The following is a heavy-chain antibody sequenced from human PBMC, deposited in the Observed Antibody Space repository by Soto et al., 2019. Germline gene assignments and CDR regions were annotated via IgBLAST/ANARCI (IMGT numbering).Heavy chain of an antibody. Sequence: GGSLRLSCAASGFTVRSKYMRWVRPAPGNGLAWVSVIYSGRSTYYADSVQGRFTISRDNSKNTLYLQMNSLRAEDTAVYYCAIAPAVAGTDYFDYWGQGTLVTVSS. CDR1: GFTVRSKY. CDR3: AIAPAVAGTDYFDY. J-gene: IGHJ4*02. D-gene: IGHD6-19*01. CDR2: IYSGRST. V-gene: IGHV3-66*01.